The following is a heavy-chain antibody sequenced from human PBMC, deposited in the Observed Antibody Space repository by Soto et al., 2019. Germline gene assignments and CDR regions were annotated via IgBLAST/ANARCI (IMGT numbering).Heavy chain of an antibody. CDR3: ARGSSRWQWLGFDY. J-gene: IGHJ4*02. D-gene: IGHD6-19*01. CDR2: IIPIFGTA. V-gene: IGHV1-69*13. CDR1: GGTFSSYA. Sequence: GASVKVSCKASGGTFSSYAISWVRQAPGQGLEWMGGIIPIFGTANYAQKFQGRVTITADESTSTAYMELSSLRSEDTAVYYCARGSSRWQWLGFDYWGQGTLVTVSS.